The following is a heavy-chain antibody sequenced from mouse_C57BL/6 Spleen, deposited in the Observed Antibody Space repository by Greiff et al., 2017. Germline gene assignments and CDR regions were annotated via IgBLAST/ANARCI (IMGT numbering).Heavy chain of an antibody. V-gene: IGHV3-6*01. CDR3: ARGGGSWAMDY. CDR2: ISYDGSN. D-gene: IGHD1-1*01. CDR1: GYSITSGYY. Sequence: EVQRVESGPGLVKPSPSLSLTCSVTGYSITSGYYWNWIRQFPGNKLEWMGYISYDGSNNYNPSLKNLISITRDTSKNQFFLKLNSVTTEDTATYYSARGGGSWAMDYWGQGTSVTVSS. J-gene: IGHJ4*01.